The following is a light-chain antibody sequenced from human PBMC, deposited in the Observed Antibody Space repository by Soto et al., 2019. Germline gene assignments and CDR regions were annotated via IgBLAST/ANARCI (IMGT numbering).Light chain of an antibody. CDR2: DAS. CDR1: QIIDRS. V-gene: IGKV1-5*01. Sequence: DSHRTRSPYTVSASVGDRVTITCGASQIIDRSFACYPQTPRIGPKLLIYDASTLESGVPSRFSGSGLGTEFALTPTTLQPDDFATFYCQQYNSYGTFGKGTK. CDR3: QQYNSYGT. J-gene: IGKJ2*01.